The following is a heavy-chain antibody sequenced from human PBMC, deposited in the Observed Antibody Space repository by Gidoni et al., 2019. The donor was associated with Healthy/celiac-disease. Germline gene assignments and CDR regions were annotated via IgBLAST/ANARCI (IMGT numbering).Heavy chain of an antibody. D-gene: IGHD6-19*01. CDR2: ISWNSGSI. CDR3: AKDMGYSSGWYGYQYYYYGMDV. J-gene: IGHJ6*02. CDR1: GFTFDDYA. V-gene: IGHV3-9*01. Sequence: EVQLVESGGGLVQPGRSLRLSCAASGFTFDDYAMHWVRQAPGKGLEWVSGISWNSGSIGYADSVKGRFTISRDNAKNSLYLQMNSLRAEDTALYYCAKDMGYSSGWYGYQYYYYGMDVWGQGTTVTVSS.